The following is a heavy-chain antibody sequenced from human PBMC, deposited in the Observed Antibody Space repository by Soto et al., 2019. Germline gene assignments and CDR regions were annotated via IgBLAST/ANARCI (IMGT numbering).Heavy chain of an antibody. CDR2: IYYTGSP. Sequence: QVQLQESGPGLVKPSETLSLTCTVSGGSISSYYWSWIRQPPGKGLEWIGYIYYTGSPNYNPSPTSPVTISVDTSTNQSSLTLSSVTAAATAVYYCARFHWYFDLWGRGTLVTVSS. J-gene: IGHJ2*01. CDR3: ARFHWYFDL. V-gene: IGHV4-59*08. CDR1: GGSISSYY.